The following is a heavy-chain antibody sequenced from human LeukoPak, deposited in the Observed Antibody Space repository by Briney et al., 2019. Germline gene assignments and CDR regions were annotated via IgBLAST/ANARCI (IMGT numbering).Heavy chain of an antibody. Sequence: SETLSLTCTVSGGSISRRADYWGWLRQPPGKGPEWIRSTFYTGSTYYDPSLQSRVTISVDASKNQFSLELTSVTAADTAVYYCASSPDPDSSGWYYFDYWGQGTLVSVSS. V-gene: IGHV4-39*01. CDR3: ASSPDPDSSGWYYFDY. CDR1: GGSISRRADY. J-gene: IGHJ4*02. D-gene: IGHD6-19*01. CDR2: TFYTGST.